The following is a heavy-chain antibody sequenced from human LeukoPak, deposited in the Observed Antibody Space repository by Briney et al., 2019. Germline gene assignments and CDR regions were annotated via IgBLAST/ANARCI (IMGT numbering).Heavy chain of an antibody. D-gene: IGHD3-22*01. CDR1: GGSFSGYY. Sequence: SETLSLTCAVYGGSFSGYYWSWIRQPPGKGLEWIGEINHSGSTNYNPSLKSRVTISVDTSKNQFSLKLSSVTAADTAVYYCARGSRITMIVVVRGAEFDYWGQGTLVTVSS. J-gene: IGHJ4*02. CDR2: INHSGST. V-gene: IGHV4-34*01. CDR3: ARGSRITMIVVVRGAEFDY.